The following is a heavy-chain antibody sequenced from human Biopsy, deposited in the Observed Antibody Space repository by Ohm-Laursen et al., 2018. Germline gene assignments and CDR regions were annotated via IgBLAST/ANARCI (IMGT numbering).Heavy chain of an antibody. J-gene: IGHJ4*02. CDR2: ISGSGTTI. CDR3: ARDGAGSYHDY. Sequence: SLRLSCAASGFTFSDYYMSWIRQAPGQGLGWLSYISGSGTTIFYADSVKGRFTVSRDNAKNSLYLQMNSLTVEDTAVYYCARDGAGSYHDYWGQGTLVTVSS. V-gene: IGHV3-11*01. CDR1: GFTFSDYY. D-gene: IGHD3-10*01.